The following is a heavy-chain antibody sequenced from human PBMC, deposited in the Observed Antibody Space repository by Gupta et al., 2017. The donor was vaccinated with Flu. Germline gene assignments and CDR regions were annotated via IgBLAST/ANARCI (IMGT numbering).Heavy chain of an antibody. CDR1: GFTFSSYG. CDR3: ASLATSPGRYSYFDY. J-gene: IGHJ4*02. D-gene: IGHD3-10*01. CDR2: IWYDGSNK. Sequence: QVQLVESGGGVVQPGRSLRLSCAASGFTFSSYGMHWVRQAPGKGLEWVAVIWYDGSNKYYADSVKGRFTISRDNSKNTLYLQMNSLRAEDTAVYYCASLATSPGRYSYFDYWGQGTLVTVSS. V-gene: IGHV3-33*01.